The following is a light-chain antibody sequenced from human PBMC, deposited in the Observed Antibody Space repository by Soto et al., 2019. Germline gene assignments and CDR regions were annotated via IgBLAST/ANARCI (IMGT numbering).Light chain of an antibody. Sequence: ETMLTQSPATLSASPGERVTLSCRATQSVTYNLAWYQQKPGQAPRLLIYGASTRATGIPARFSGRGSGTEFTLTVTSLQSEDFAVYYCQQYVNWPPSFGQGTKVDIK. CDR2: GAS. CDR3: QQYVNWPPS. V-gene: IGKV3-15*01. J-gene: IGKJ1*01. CDR1: QSVTYN.